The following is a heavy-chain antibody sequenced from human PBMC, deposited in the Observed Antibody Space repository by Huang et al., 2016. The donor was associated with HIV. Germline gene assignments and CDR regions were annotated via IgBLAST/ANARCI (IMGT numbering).Heavy chain of an antibody. CDR3: ARRLRLGYYFDY. CDR1: GGSISSSSYY. Sequence: QLQLQESGPGLVKPSETLSLTCTVSGGSISSSSYYWGWIRQPQGKGLGWIGSIYYSGSTYYNPSLKSRVTISVDTSKNQFSLKLSSVTAADTAVYYCARRLRLGYYFDYWGQGTLVTVSS. CDR2: IYYSGST. V-gene: IGHV4-39*01. J-gene: IGHJ4*02. D-gene: IGHD3-10*01.